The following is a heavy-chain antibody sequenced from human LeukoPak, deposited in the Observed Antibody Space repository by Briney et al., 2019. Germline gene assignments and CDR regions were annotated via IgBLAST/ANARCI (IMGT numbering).Heavy chain of an antibody. CDR1: GFSFSSYA. V-gene: IGHV3-23*01. Sequence: GGSLRLSCAASGFSFSSYAMSWVRQAPGKGLEWVSVIGGGPGNTYYTYSVKGRFTISRDNSKNTLYLHLNRLRAEDTAVYYCAKGKGPTANWYFDVWGRGTLVTVSS. J-gene: IGHJ2*01. CDR2: IGGGPGNT. CDR3: AKGKGPTANWYFDV. D-gene: IGHD2-21*02.